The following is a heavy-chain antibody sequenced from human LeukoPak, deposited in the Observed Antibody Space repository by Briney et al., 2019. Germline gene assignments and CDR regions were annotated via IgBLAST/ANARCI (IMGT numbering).Heavy chain of an antibody. CDR2: ISSSSSYI. D-gene: IGHD3-16*01. CDR3: ARDLAELDY. J-gene: IGHJ4*02. CDR1: GFTFSIYS. Sequence: PGGSLRLSCAASGFTFSIYSMNWVRQAPGKGLEWVSSISSSSSYIHYTDSVKGRFTISRDNAKNSLYLQMSSLTAEDTALYYCARDLAELDYWGQGTLVTVSS. V-gene: IGHV3-21*01.